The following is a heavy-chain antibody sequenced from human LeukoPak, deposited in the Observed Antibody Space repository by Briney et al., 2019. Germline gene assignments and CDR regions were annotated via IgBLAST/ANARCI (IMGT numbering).Heavy chain of an antibody. D-gene: IGHD5-24*01. CDR3: AREEMATTWFDP. CDR2: IIPILGIA. J-gene: IGHJ5*02. CDR1: GGTFSSYA. Sequence: ASVKVSCKASGGTFSSYAISWVRQAPGQGLEWRGGIIPILGIANYAQKFQGRVTITADKSTSTAYMELSSLRSEDTAVYYCAREEMATTWFDPWGQGPLVTVSS. V-gene: IGHV1-69*04.